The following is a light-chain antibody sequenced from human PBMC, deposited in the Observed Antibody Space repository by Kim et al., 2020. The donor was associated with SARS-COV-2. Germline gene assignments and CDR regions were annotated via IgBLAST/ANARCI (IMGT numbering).Light chain of an antibody. Sequence: GKRVTISCSGSNSTIGSNIVNWYQQLPGPAPKLLIYRNNQQASGVPDRFSGSKSGTSASLAISGLQSEDEADYYCAALDDSLNGWVFGGGTQLTVL. CDR3: AALDDSLNGWV. V-gene: IGLV1-44*01. CDR2: RNN. J-gene: IGLJ3*02. CDR1: NSTIGSNI.